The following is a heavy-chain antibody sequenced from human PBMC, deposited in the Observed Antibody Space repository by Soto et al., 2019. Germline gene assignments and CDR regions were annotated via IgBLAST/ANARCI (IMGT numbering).Heavy chain of an antibody. J-gene: IGHJ4*02. CDR3: ARHTSYDFWSGYYPYYFDY. CDR2: IYYSGST. V-gene: IGHV4-39*01. CDR1: GGSISSSSYY. D-gene: IGHD3-3*01. Sequence: QLQLQESGPGLVKPSETLSLTCTVSGGSISSSSYYWGWIRQPPGKGLEWIGSIYYSGSTYYNPSIKSRVTISVDTSKNQFSLKLSSVTAADTAVYYCARHTSYDFWSGYYPYYFDYWGQGTLVTVSS.